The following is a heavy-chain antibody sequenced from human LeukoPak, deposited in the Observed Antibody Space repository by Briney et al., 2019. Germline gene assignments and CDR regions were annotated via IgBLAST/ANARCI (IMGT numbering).Heavy chain of an antibody. J-gene: IGHJ5*02. V-gene: IGHV4-59*01. CDR3: ARDASDSSGWYWFDP. D-gene: IGHD6-19*01. CDR1: GGSISSYY. CDR2: IYSSGST. Sequence: SETLSLTCTVSGGSISSYYWSWIRQPPGKGLEWIGYIYSSGSTNYNPSLKSRVTISVDTFKNQFSLKLSSVTAADTAVYYCARDASDSSGWYWFDPWGQGTLVTVSS.